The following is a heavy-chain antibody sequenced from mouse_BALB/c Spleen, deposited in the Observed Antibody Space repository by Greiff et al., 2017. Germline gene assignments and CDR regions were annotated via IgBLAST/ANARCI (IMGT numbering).Heavy chain of an antibody. J-gene: IGHJ1*01. Sequence: DVQLQESGPGLVKPSQSLSLTCTVTGYSITSDYAWNWIRQFPGNKLEWMGYISYSGSTSYNPSLKSRISITRDTSKNQFFLQLNSVTTEDTATYYCARYDGNYWYFDVWGAGTTVTVSS. CDR1: GYSITSDYA. D-gene: IGHD2-3*01. CDR2: ISYSGST. V-gene: IGHV3-2*02. CDR3: ARYDGNYWYFDV.